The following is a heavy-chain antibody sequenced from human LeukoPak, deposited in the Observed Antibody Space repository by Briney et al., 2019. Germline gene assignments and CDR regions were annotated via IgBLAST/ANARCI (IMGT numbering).Heavy chain of an antibody. Sequence: GGSLRLSCGASGFVFSSYSMNWVRQAPGKGLEWVSSISSHSSYIYYADSVKGRFTISRDNAKDSLYLQMTSLRADDTAVYYCANTRGSGGHYDSSGYYGDWGQGTLVTVSS. CDR2: ISSHSSYI. CDR3: ANTRGSGGHYDSSGYYGD. CDR1: GFVFSSYS. D-gene: IGHD3-22*01. V-gene: IGHV3-21*01. J-gene: IGHJ4*02.